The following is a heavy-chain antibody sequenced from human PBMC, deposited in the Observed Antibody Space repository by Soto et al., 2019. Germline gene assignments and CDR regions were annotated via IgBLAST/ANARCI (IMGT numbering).Heavy chain of an antibody. D-gene: IGHD5-12*01. CDR3: AKDLDSGYDFKGDYCYGMDV. J-gene: IGHJ6*02. Sequence: GSLRLSCAASGFTFSSYGMHWVRQAPGKGLEWVAVISYDGSNKYYADSVKGRFTISRDNSKNTLYLQMNSLRAEDTAVYYCAKDLDSGYDFKGDYCYGMDVWGQGTTVTVSS. CDR1: GFTFSSYG. V-gene: IGHV3-30*18. CDR2: ISYDGSNK.